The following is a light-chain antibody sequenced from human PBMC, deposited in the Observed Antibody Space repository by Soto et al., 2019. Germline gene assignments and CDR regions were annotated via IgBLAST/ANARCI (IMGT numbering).Light chain of an antibody. CDR1: QSVGNNY. J-gene: IGKJ4*01. CDR2: GAS. Sequence: EVVLTQSPGTLSLSPGERATLSCRASQSVGNNYLAWYQQKPGQAPRLLIYGASSRATGIPDRFSGSGSGTDFTLTISRLDPEDFAVYYCHQYANSPLTFGGGTRVEIK. V-gene: IGKV3-20*01. CDR3: HQYANSPLT.